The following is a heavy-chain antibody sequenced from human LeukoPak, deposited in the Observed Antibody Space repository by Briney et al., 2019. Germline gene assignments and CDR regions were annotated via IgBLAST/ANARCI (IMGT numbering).Heavy chain of an antibody. V-gene: IGHV3-15*01. CDR1: GFTFSNVW. D-gene: IGHD5-18*01. CDR3: TIYTYGLSGFDY. CDR2: IKSKTDGGTT. Sequence: GGSLRLSCAPSGFTFSNVWMSWVRQAPGKGLEWIGRIKSKTDGGTTDYAAPVKGRFTISRDDSKNTLCLQMNSLKTEDTAVYYCTIYTYGLSGFDYWGQGTLVTVSS. J-gene: IGHJ4*02.